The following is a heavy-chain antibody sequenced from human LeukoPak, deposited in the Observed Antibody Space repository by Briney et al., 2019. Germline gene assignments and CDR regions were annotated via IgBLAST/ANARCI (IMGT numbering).Heavy chain of an antibody. CDR2: IIPIFGTA. V-gene: IGHV1-69*13. Sequence: ASVKVSCKASGGTFSSYAISWVRRAPGHGLEWLGGIIPIFGTANYAQKFQGRVTITADESTSTAYMELSSLRSEDTAVYYCARVGDDYGDYIWFDSWGQGTLVTVSS. D-gene: IGHD4-17*01. CDR1: GGTFSSYA. J-gene: IGHJ5*01. CDR3: ARVGDDYGDYIWFDS.